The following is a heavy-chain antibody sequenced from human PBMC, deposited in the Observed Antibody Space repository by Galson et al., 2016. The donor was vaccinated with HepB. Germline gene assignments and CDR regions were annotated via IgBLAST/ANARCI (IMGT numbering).Heavy chain of an antibody. D-gene: IGHD1-1*01. V-gene: IGHV3-23*01. CDR2: ISGSDGST. CDR1: GFTFSPYA. J-gene: IGHJ4*02. Sequence: SLRLSCAASGFTFSPYAMNWVRQAPGKGLEWVSTISGSDGSTYYADSVKGRFTTSRDNSKNTLYLQTNSLRAEDTAVYYCAKATATSWASFDYWGQGTLVTVSS. CDR3: AKATATSWASFDY.